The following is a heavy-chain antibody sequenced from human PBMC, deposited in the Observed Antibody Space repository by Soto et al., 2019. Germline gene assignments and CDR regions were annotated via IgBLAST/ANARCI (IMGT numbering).Heavy chain of an antibody. CDR1: GFTFSSNW. CDR2: IKSDGSIT. V-gene: IGHV3-74*01. CDR3: AAAVATRPN. D-gene: IGHD2-21*01. Sequence: EVQLVESGGGLVQPGGSLRLSCAASGFTFSSNWMHWVRQAPGKGPVWVSRIKSDGSITNYADAVKGRFTISRDNAKNTLYLQMDRLRPEDTAVYYCAAAVATRPNWGQGTLVTVSS. J-gene: IGHJ4*02.